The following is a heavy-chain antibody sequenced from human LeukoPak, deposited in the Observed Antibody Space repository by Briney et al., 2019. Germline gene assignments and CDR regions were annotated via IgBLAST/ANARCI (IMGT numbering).Heavy chain of an antibody. Sequence: GGSLRLSCAASGFTVNNNYMTWVRQAPGKGVEWVSVLYSNSITYYADSVKGRFTISRDSSKNTLYLQMNSLRAEDTAVYYCARGITMMIVAPGYWGQGTLVTVSS. D-gene: IGHD3-22*01. CDR2: LYSNSIT. CDR1: GFTVNNNY. V-gene: IGHV3-53*01. CDR3: ARGITMMIVAPGY. J-gene: IGHJ4*02.